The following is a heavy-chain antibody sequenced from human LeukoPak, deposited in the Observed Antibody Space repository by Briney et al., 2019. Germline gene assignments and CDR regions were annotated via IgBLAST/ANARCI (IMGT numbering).Heavy chain of an antibody. V-gene: IGHV4-38-2*02. CDR2: INHSGST. D-gene: IGHD3-9*01. CDR1: GYSISSGYY. Sequence: SETLSLTCTVSGYSISSGYYWGWIRQPPGKGLEWIGEINHSGSTNYNPSLKSRVTISVDTSKNQFSLKLSSVTAADTAVYYCARGRVGDYDILTGYYKGDYFDYWGQGTLVTVSS. J-gene: IGHJ4*02. CDR3: ARGRVGDYDILTGYYKGDYFDY.